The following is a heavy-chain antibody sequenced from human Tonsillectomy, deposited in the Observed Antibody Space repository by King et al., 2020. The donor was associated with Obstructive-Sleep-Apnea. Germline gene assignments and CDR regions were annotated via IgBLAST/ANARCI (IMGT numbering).Heavy chain of an antibody. D-gene: IGHD5-24*01. J-gene: IGHJ3*01. CDR3: ASGRWSAFDV. Sequence: HVQLQQSGPGLVKPSQTLSLPCVLSGDSVSRFGAAWNWIRQSPSRGLEWLGRAYCGSSWSTDYAVSVKSRITVNPDTSRNQFSLQLNSVTPEDTAVYYCASGRWSAFDVWGQGTVVIVSS. CDR2: AYCGSSWST. CDR1: GDSVSRFGAA. V-gene: IGHV6-1*01.